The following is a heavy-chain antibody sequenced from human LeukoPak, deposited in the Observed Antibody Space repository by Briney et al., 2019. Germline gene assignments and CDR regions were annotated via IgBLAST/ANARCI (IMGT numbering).Heavy chain of an antibody. D-gene: IGHD6-19*01. CDR1: GFTVSGNY. Sequence: PGGSLRLSCAVSGFTVSGNYMSWVRQAPGKGLEWVSVMYSSGSTDYADSVKGRFTISRDNSKNTLYLQMNGLRAEDTAVYYCAREGGPYSSTSRGRWGQGTLVTVSS. V-gene: IGHV3-53*01. CDR2: MYSSGST. J-gene: IGHJ4*02. CDR3: AREGGPYSSTSRGR.